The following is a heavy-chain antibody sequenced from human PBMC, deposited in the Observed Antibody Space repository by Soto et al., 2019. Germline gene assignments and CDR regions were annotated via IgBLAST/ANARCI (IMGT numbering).Heavy chain of an antibody. CDR2: IDVGSANA. J-gene: IGHJ3*02. CDR3: AAGVAYCGGDCYSIDAFDI. D-gene: IGHD2-21*02. V-gene: IGHV1-58*01. Sequence: ASVKVSCKTSGFTFSSSAVHWVRQARGHRLQWIGWIDVGSANANYAQMLQERVTISRDMSTSTAYMELSSLRPEDTAVYYCAAGVAYCGGDCYSIDAFDIWGQGTMVTVSS. CDR1: GFTFSSSA.